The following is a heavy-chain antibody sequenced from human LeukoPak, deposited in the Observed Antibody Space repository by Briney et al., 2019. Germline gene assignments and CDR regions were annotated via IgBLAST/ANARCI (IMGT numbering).Heavy chain of an antibody. CDR1: GFIFTGYF. V-gene: IGHV3-7*03. J-gene: IGHJ4*02. CDR2: IKHDGSEK. Sequence: GGSLRLSCAASGFIFTGYFMSWVRQAPGKGLEWVASIKHDGSEKYYVDSVKGRFTISRDNAKNSLYLQMNSLRVEDTAVYYCASRHFEYWGQGTQVTVSS. CDR3: ASRHFEY.